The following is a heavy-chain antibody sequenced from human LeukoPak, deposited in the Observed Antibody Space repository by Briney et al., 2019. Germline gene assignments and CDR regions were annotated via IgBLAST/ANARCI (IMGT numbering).Heavy chain of an antibody. V-gene: IGHV4-4*09. D-gene: IGHD6-6*01. Sequence: PSETLSLTCTVSAGSIRSYQWSWVRQPPGKGLEWIGHINTSGGTSYNPSLKSRLTFSVDTSRDQFSLKLSSVTAADAAVYYCARMSSSPRFDYWGQGTLVTVSS. CDR1: AGSIRSYQ. CDR3: ARMSSSPRFDY. CDR2: INTSGGT. J-gene: IGHJ4*02.